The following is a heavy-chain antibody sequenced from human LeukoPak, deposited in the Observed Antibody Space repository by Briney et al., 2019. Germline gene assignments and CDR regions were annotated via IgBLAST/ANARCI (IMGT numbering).Heavy chain of an antibody. CDR2: ISSSSSYI. D-gene: IGHD1-14*01. CDR1: AFTFSSYS. CDR3: ARDLDHTRSSDY. J-gene: IGHJ4*02. V-gene: IGHV3-21*01. Sequence: GGSLRLSCAASAFTFSSYSMNWVRQAPGKGLEWVSSISSSSSYIYYADSVKGRFTISRDNAKNSLYLQMNSLRAEDTAVYYCARDLDHTRSSDYWGQGTLVTVSS.